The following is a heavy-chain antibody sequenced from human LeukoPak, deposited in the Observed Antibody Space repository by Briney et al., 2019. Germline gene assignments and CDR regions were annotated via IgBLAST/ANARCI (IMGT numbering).Heavy chain of an antibody. CDR3: ATRDSGGGMGYYDSSGYYC. D-gene: IGHD3-22*01. J-gene: IGHJ4*02. CDR1: GYTLTELS. Sequence: ASVKVSCKVSGYTLTELSMHWVRQAPGKGREWMGGFDPEDGETIYAQKFQGRVTMTEDTSTDTAYMELSSLRSEDTAVYYCATRDSGGGMGYYDSSGYYCWGQGTLVTVSS. V-gene: IGHV1-24*01. CDR2: FDPEDGET.